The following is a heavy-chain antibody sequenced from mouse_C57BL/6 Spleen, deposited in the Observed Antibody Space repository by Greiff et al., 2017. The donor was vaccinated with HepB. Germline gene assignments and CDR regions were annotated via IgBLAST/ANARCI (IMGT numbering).Heavy chain of an antibody. D-gene: IGHD1-1*01. CDR3: TRSGYYGSSFLVV. CDR1: GYSFTGYY. V-gene: IGHV1-31*01. J-gene: IGHJ1*03. Sequence: EVQLQQSGPELVKPGASVKISCKASGYSFTGYYMHWVKQSHGNILDWIGYIYPYNGVSSYNQKFKGKAKLTAVTSASTAYMELSSLTNEDSAVYYCTRSGYYGSSFLVVWGTGTTVTVSS. CDR2: IYPYNGVS.